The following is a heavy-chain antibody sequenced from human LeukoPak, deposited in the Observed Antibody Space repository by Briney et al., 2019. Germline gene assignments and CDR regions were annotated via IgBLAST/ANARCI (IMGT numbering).Heavy chain of an antibody. J-gene: IGHJ3*02. CDR1: GFTFSSYG. V-gene: IGHV3-21*01. Sequence: GRSLRLSCAASGFTFSSYGMHWVRQAPGRGLEWVSSISSSGSSTYYADSVKGRFTISRDNAKNSLYLQINSLRAEDTALYYCARDSYWLGGTIGAFDIWGQGTMVTVSS. CDR2: ISSSGSST. CDR3: ARDSYWLGGTIGAFDI. D-gene: IGHD3-10*01.